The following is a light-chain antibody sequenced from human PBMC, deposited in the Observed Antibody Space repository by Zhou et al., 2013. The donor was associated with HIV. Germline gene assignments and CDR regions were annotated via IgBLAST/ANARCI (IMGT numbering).Light chain of an antibody. Sequence: DIQMTQSPSSLSAAVGDRVTITCRASQNVGNYLNWHQQKPGKAPKVLIYAVSSLQSGVPSRFSGSGSGTDFTLTIDGLQPEDSATYYCQQSRSIPITFGQGTRLEIK. J-gene: IGKJ5*01. V-gene: IGKV1-39*01. CDR3: QQSRSIPIT. CDR2: AVS. CDR1: QNVGNY.